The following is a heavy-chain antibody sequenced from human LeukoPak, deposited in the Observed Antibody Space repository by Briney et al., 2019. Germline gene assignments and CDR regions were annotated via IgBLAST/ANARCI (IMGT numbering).Heavy chain of an antibody. CDR3: ARDADYYDSSGLSRAIDY. D-gene: IGHD3-22*01. V-gene: IGHV3-48*03. Sequence: GGSLRLSCAASGFTFSSYEMNWVRQAPGKGLGGVSYISSSGITIYYADSVKGRFTISRDNAKNSLHLQMNSLRAEDTAVYYCARDADYYDSSGLSRAIDYWGQGTLVTVSS. J-gene: IGHJ4*02. CDR1: GFTFSSYE. CDR2: ISSSGITI.